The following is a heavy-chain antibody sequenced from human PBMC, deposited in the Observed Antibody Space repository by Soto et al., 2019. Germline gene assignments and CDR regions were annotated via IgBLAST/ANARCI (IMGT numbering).Heavy chain of an antibody. Sequence: ETLSLTCTVSGGSISTYYWSWIRQPPGGTLEWIGYIYASGATTYNPSLESRVTMSVDMPNNEFSLELTSLTAADTAVYYCARSHSFDGSIYHYYFDFWGQGTLVTVSS. CDR3: ARSHSFDGSIYHYYFDF. V-gene: IGHV4-59*01. CDR2: IYASGAT. J-gene: IGHJ4*02. D-gene: IGHD3-10*01. CDR1: GGSISTYY.